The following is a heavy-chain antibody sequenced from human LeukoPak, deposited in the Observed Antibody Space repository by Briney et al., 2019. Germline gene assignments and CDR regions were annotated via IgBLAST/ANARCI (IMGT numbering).Heavy chain of an antibody. CDR1: GGSFSGYY. J-gene: IGHJ5*02. CDR2: INHSGST. Sequence: SETLSLTCAVYGGSFSGYYWSWIRQPPGRGLEWIGEINHSGSTNYNPSLKSRVTISVDTSKNQFSLKLSSVTAADTAVFYCARPRYYYGSGSYRGQYNWFDPWGQGTLVTVSS. CDR3: ARPRYYYGSGSYRGQYNWFDP. D-gene: IGHD3-10*01. V-gene: IGHV4-34*01.